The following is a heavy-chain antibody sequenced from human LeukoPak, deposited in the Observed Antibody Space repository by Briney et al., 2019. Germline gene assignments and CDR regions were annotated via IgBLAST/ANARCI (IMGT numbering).Heavy chain of an antibody. J-gene: IGHJ4*02. CDR2: ITWNSRGI. D-gene: IGHD3-22*01. Sequence: PGRSLRLSCAASGFTFDDYAMHWVRHGPGGGLEWVSGITWNSRGIDYADSVKGRFTISRDNAKNSLYLQINSLRAEDTAVYYCARDSSGYQWGQGTLVTVSS. V-gene: IGHV3-9*01. CDR3: ARDSSGYQ. CDR1: GFTFDDYA.